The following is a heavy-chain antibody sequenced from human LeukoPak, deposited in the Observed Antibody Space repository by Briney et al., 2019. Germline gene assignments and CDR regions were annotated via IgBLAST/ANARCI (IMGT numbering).Heavy chain of an antibody. D-gene: IGHD2-2*02. CDR3: ASGGYCSSTSCYNYYYYYMDV. Sequence: PGGXLRLSCAASGFTFSSYSMNWVRQAPGKGLEWVSYISSSSSTIYYADSVKGRFTISRDNAKNSLYLQMNSLRAEDTAVYYCASGGYCSSTSCYNYYYYYMDVWGKGTTVTVSS. J-gene: IGHJ6*03. CDR2: ISSSSSTI. CDR1: GFTFSSYS. V-gene: IGHV3-48*01.